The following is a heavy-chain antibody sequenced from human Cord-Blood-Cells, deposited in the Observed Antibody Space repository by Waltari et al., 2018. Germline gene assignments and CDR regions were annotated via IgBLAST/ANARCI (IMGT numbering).Heavy chain of an antibody. J-gene: IGHJ4*02. CDR2: IYYSGST. CDR1: GGSISSGDYY. CDR3: ARGRGGYSGYDDY. Sequence: QVQLQESGPGLVKPSQTLSLTCTVSGGSISSGDYYWSWIRQPPGKGPAWIGYIYYSGSTYYNPSLKSRVTISVDTSKNQFSLKLSSVTAADTAVYYCARGRGGYSGYDDYWGQGTLVTVSS. V-gene: IGHV4-30-4*08. D-gene: IGHD5-12*01.